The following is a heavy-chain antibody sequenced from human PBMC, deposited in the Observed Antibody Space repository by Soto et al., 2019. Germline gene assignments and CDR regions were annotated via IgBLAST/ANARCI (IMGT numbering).Heavy chain of an antibody. CDR1: GGSISSGGYF. V-gene: IGHV4-31*03. Sequence: QVQLQESGPGLVKPSQTLSLTCTVSGGSISSGGYFWSWIRQHPGKGLEWIGFIYYSGSTYYNPSLKSRVTISVDTSKNQFSLKLISVTAADTAVYYCAREGAAPYYYYGMDVWGQGTTVTVSS. J-gene: IGHJ6*02. CDR3: AREGAAPYYYYGMDV. D-gene: IGHD6-6*01. CDR2: IYYSGST.